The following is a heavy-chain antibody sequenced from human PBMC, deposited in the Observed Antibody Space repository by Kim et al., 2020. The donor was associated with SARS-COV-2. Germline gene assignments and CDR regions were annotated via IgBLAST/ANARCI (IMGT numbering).Heavy chain of an antibody. J-gene: IGHJ5*01. D-gene: IGHD2-21*02. CDR2: IRGGGEHT. Sequence: GGSLRLSCVASGFTFSNYPMSWVRQAPGKGLEWISTIRGGGEHTYYADSVRGRFTISRDDSKNTFYLQMNNLRAEDTAIYYCAKAYGVPLTASGLDSWGHGTLVTVS. CDR3: AKAYGVPLTASGLDS. V-gene: IGHV3-23*01. CDR1: GFTFSNYP.